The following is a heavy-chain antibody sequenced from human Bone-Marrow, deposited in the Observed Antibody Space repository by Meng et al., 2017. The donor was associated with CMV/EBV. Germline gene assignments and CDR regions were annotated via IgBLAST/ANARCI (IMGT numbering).Heavy chain of an antibody. CDR3: ARAGGWELLVGDWYFDL. V-gene: IGHV1-18*01. D-gene: IGHD1-26*01. CDR2: ISAYNGNT. Sequence: GQLVQSGAEVKKPGAPVKFPGKASGYTFTCYGISWVRQAPGQGLEGMGWISAYNGNTNYAQKLQGRVTMTTDTSTSTAYMELRSLRSDDTAVYYCARAGGWELLVGDWYFDLWGRGTLVTVSS. CDR1: GYTFTCYG. J-gene: IGHJ2*01.